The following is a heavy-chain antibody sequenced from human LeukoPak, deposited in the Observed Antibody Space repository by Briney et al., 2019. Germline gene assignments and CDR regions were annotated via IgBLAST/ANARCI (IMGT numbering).Heavy chain of an antibody. V-gene: IGHV3-66*01. J-gene: IGHJ4*02. CDR2: LYSGGGT. D-gene: IGHD2-8*01. CDR1: GFTVSSNY. CDR3: ARDWVQYDLPRYSDC. Sequence: PGRSLRPSCAASGFTVSSNYMSWVRQAPGKGLEWVSGLYSGGGTYYADSVKGRFDISRDNSKNTLYLQMNSLRAEDTAVYYCARDWVQYDLPRYSDCWGQGALVTVSS.